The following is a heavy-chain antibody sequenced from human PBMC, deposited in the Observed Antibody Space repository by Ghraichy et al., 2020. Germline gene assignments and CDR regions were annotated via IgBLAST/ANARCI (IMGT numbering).Heavy chain of an antibody. Sequence: SQTLSLTCSVSGGSISGSSYYWGWIRQPPGKGLEWIASIYYGGSTYYNPSLKSRVTISVDTSKNQFSLRLSSVTAADTALYYCARLTNKYWFDPWGQGTLVTVSS. V-gene: IGHV4-39*01. D-gene: IGHD4-11*01. J-gene: IGHJ5*02. CDR2: IYYGGST. CDR3: ARLTNKYWFDP. CDR1: GGSISGSSYY.